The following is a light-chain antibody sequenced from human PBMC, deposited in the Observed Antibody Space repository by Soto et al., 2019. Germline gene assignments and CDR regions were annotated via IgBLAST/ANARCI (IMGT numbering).Light chain of an antibody. Sequence: EIVLTQSPGTLSLSPGERATLSCRASQSVSSSYLAWYQQKPGQAPRLLIYGASSRATGMPDRLSGSGSGTDFTLTIRRLEPEDAAVYYCQQYGSSGTFGQGTKVDI. V-gene: IGKV3-20*01. J-gene: IGKJ1*01. CDR3: QQYGSSGT. CDR1: QSVSSSY. CDR2: GAS.